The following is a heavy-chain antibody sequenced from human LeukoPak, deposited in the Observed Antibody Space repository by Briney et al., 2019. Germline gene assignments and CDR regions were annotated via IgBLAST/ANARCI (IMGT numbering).Heavy chain of an antibody. CDR2: IYHSGST. Sequence: PSETLSLTCTVSGYSISSGYYWGWIRQPPGKGLEWIGSIYHSGSTYYNPSLKSRVTISVDTSKNQSSLKLSSVTAADTAVYYCARDLLRVWSGYYPNDAFDIWGQGTMVTVSS. D-gene: IGHD3-3*01. V-gene: IGHV4-38-2*02. CDR3: ARDLLRVWSGYYPNDAFDI. J-gene: IGHJ3*02. CDR1: GYSISSGYY.